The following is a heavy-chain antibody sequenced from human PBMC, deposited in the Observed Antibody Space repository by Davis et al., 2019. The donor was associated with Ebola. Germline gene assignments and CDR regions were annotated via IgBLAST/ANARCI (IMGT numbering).Heavy chain of an antibody. CDR3: ARERGYAFDI. D-gene: IGHD3-10*01. Sequence: GSLRLSCTVSGGSISSYYWSWIRQPPGKGLEWIGYIYYTGNTSYNPSLKSRVTISVDTSKNQFSLKVSSVTAADTAVYYCARERGYAFDIWGQGTTVTVS. CDR1: GGSISSYY. J-gene: IGHJ3*02. CDR2: IYYTGNT. V-gene: IGHV4-59*12.